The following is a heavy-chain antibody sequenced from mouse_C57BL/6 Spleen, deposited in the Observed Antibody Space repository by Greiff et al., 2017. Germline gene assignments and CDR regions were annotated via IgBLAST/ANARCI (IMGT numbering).Heavy chain of an antibody. D-gene: IGHD1-1*01. Sequence: EVKLVESGGGLVKPGGSLKLSCAASGFTFSDYGMHWVRQAPEKGLEWVAYISSGSSTIYYEDTVKGRFTIARDNAKNTLFLQMTSLRSEDTAMYYWARGIATVDHHWYFDVWGTGTTVTVSS. CDR3: ARGIATVDHHWYFDV. V-gene: IGHV5-17*01. CDR1: GFTFSDYG. J-gene: IGHJ1*03. CDR2: ISSGSSTI.